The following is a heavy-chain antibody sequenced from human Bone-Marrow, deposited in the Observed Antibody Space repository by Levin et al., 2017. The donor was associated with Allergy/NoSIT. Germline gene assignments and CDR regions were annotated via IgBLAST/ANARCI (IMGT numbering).Heavy chain of an antibody. J-gene: IGHJ4*02. V-gene: IGHV3-74*01. D-gene: IGHD3-10*01. CDR3: ARYGSGSNLKDPFDY. CDR2: INTDGSST. Sequence: GGSLRLSCAASGFTFSEHWMHWVRQAPGKGLVWVSRINTDGSSTIYADSVKGRFTISRDNAKNTLYLQMNSLRVEDTAVYYCARYGSGSNLKDPFDYWGQGTLVTVSS. CDR1: GFTFSEHW.